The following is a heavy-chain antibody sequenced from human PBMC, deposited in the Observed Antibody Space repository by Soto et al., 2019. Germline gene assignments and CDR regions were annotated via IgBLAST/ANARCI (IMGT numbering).Heavy chain of an antibody. Sequence: QVRLQESGPGLVEPSGTLSLTCAVSGDSVSSSSCWSWVRQAPGKGLEWIGEIYHSGTFNYNPSLGSRVSVSVDKSRNQLSLNLKAVTAADTAVYYCVRSVPAATWQYSGMDVWGQGTTVTVSS. D-gene: IGHD2-2*01. CDR3: VRSVPAATWQYSGMDV. CDR2: IYHSGTF. CDR1: GDSVSSSSC. J-gene: IGHJ6*02. V-gene: IGHV4-4*02.